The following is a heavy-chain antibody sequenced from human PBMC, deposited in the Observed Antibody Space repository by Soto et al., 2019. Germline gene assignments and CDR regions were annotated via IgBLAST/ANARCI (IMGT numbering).Heavy chain of an antibody. CDR2: INSDGSST. CDR3: ARSLRDRISIFGVVIIAYYYGMDV. D-gene: IGHD3-3*01. CDR1: GFTFSSYW. J-gene: IGHJ6*02. V-gene: IGHV3-74*01. Sequence: PGGSLRLSCAASGFTFSSYWMHWVRQAPGKGLVWVSRINSDGSSTSYADSVKGRFTISRDNAKNTLYLQMNSLRAEDTAVYYCARSLRDRISIFGVVIIAYYYGMDVWGQGTTVTVS.